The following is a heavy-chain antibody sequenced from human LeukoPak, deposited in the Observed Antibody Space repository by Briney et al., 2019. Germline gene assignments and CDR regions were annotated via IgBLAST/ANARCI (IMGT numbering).Heavy chain of an antibody. Sequence: PGGSLRLSCAASGFTFSSYAMHWVRQAPGKGLEWVAVISYDGSNKYYADSVKGRFTISKDNSKNTLYLQMNSLRAEDTAVYYWARGGVVVEGFFDYWGQGTLVTVSS. CDR2: ISYDGSNK. V-gene: IGHV3-30*04. CDR1: GFTFSSYA. D-gene: IGHD3-22*01. J-gene: IGHJ4*02. CDR3: ARGGVVVEGFFDY.